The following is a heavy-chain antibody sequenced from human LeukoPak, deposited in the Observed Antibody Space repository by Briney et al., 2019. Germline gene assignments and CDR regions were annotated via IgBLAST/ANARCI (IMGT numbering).Heavy chain of an antibody. CDR3: ARRLYIVRGAFDI. J-gene: IGHJ3*02. D-gene: IGHD2/OR15-2a*01. V-gene: IGHV3-53*01. CDR1: GFTVSSNY. Sequence: GGSLRLSCAASGFTVSSNYMNWVRQAPGKGLEWVSLIYSGGTTYYADSVKGRFTISRDNSKNTVHLQMNNLRAEDTAMYFCARRLYIVRGAFDIWGQGTMVTVSS. CDR2: IYSGGTT.